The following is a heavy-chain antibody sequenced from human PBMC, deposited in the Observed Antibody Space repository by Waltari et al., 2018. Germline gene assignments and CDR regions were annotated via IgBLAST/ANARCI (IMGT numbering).Heavy chain of an antibody. Sequence: QLQLQESGPGLVKPSETLSLTCTVSDCSISRGNYYWGWIRQSPGKGLEWIGSIYYSGSTSYNPSLKSRVTISVDTPKHQFSLKLSSVTAADTAVYYCARSLHIFRAAAGMFDYWGQGSLVIVSS. D-gene: IGHD6-13*01. J-gene: IGHJ4*02. CDR3: ARSLHIFRAAAGMFDY. CDR2: IYYSGST. V-gene: IGHV4-39*01. CDR1: DCSISRGNYY.